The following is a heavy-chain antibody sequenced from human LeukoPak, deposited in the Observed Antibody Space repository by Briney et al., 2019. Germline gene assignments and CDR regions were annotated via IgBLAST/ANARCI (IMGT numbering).Heavy chain of an antibody. Sequence: LRLSCAASGFTFSSYAMSWIRQPPGKGLEWIGEINHSGSTNYNPSLKSRLTISVDTSKNQFSLKLSSVTAADTAVYYCARVRGLGTSAFDIWGQGTMVTVSS. D-gene: IGHD1-1*01. CDR2: INHSGST. CDR1: GFTFSSYA. J-gene: IGHJ3*02. CDR3: ARVRGLGTSAFDI. V-gene: IGHV4-34*09.